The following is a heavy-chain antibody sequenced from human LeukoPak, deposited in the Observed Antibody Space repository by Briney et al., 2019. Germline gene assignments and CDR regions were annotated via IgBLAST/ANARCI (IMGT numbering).Heavy chain of an antibody. J-gene: IGHJ3*02. CDR2: MGVSGDNV. Sequence: GGSLRLSCAASGFTFSAYGVTWVRQAPGKGLEWVSSMGVSGDNVHYADSVKGRFAISRDNSKNTLYLQMNSLRAEDAAVYYCAKDPNGDYVGAFDTSGQGTMVIVSS. V-gene: IGHV3-23*01. CDR3: AKDPNGDYVGAFDT. CDR1: GFTFSAYG. D-gene: IGHD4-17*01.